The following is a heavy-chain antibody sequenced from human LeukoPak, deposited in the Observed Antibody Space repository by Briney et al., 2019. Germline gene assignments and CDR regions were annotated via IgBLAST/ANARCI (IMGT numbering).Heavy chain of an antibody. D-gene: IGHD3-22*01. CDR2: IIPVVGT. Sequence: SVKVSCKASGGTFTIHTITWVRQAPAQGLEWMGRIIPVVGTHYAQKFQGRVTITADKSTSTAYMELSSLRSDDTAVYYCANDDTSGYYQAWGQGTLVTVSS. J-gene: IGHJ4*02. V-gene: IGHV1-69*02. CDR3: ANDDTSGYYQA. CDR1: GGTFTIHT.